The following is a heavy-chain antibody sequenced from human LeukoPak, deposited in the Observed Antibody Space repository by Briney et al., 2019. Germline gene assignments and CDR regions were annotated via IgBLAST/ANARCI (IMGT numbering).Heavy chain of an antibody. J-gene: IGHJ6*03. CDR1: GFTFSSYS. V-gene: IGHV3-21*01. D-gene: IGHD3-22*01. CDR3: ARCRGGYPKSYYMDV. CDR2: ISSSSSYI. Sequence: KPGGSLRLSCAASGFTFSSYSMNWVRQAPGKGLEWVSSISSSSSYIYYADSVKGRFTISRDNAKDSLYLQMNSLRAEDTAVYYCARCRGGYPKSYYMDVWGKGTTVTVSS.